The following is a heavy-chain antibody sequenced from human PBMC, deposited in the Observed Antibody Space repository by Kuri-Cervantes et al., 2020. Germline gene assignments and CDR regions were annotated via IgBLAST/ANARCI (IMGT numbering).Heavy chain of an antibody. D-gene: IGHD5-18*01. J-gene: IGHJ6*02. V-gene: IGHV1-18*01. Sequence: ASVKVSCKASGYTFTSYGISWVRQAPGQGLEWMGWISAYNGNTNYAQKLRGRVTMTTDTSTSTAYMELRSLRSDDTAVYYCARDQELVTHYYYYGMDVWGQGTTDTVSS. CDR3: ARDQELVTHYYYYGMDV. CDR1: GYTFTSYG. CDR2: ISAYNGNT.